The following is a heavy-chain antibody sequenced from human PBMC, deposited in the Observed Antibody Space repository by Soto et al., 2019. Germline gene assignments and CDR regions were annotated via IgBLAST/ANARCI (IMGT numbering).Heavy chain of an antibody. Sequence: ASVKVSCKASGYTFTSYAMHWVRQAPGQRLEWMGWINAGNGNTKYSQKFQGRVTITRDTSASTAYMELSSLRSEDTAVYYCARAAHNWNYLDTIDYWGQGTLVTVSS. D-gene: IGHD1-7*01. V-gene: IGHV1-3*01. CDR2: INAGNGNT. CDR1: GYTFTSYA. J-gene: IGHJ4*02. CDR3: ARAAHNWNYLDTIDY.